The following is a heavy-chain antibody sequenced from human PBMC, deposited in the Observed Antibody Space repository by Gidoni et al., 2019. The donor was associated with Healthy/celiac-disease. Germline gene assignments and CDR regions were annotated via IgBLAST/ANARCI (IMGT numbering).Heavy chain of an antibody. Sequence: QVQLVESGGGVVQPGRSLSLSCAASGFTFSSYAMHWVRQAPGKGLEWVAVISYDGSNKYYADSVKGRFTISRDNSKNTLYLQMNSLRAEDTAVYYCARDGESGNIDYWGQGTLVTVSS. V-gene: IGHV3-30-3*01. J-gene: IGHJ4*02. CDR3: ARDGESGNIDY. CDR2: ISYDGSNK. D-gene: IGHD1-1*01. CDR1: GFTFSSYA.